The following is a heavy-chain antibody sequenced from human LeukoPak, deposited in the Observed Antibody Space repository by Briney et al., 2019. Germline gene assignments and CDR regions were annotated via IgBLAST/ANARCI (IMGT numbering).Heavy chain of an antibody. Sequence: GASVKVSCKASGYTSTGYYMHWVRQAPGQGLEWMGWINPNSGGTNYAQKFQGRVTMTRDTSISTAYMELSRLRSDDTAVYYCAREVGATSAFDYWGQGTLVTVSS. CDR1: GYTSTGYY. J-gene: IGHJ4*02. V-gene: IGHV1-2*02. CDR2: INPNSGGT. D-gene: IGHD1-26*01. CDR3: AREVGATSAFDY.